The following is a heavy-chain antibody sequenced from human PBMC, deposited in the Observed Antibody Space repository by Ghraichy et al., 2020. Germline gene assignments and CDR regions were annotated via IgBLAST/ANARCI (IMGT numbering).Heavy chain of an antibody. V-gene: IGHV1-18*01. CDR3: ARDYRFITGTTLAAVGSSGF. J-gene: IGHJ4*02. D-gene: IGHD1-7*01. CDR1: GYTFSSYG. Sequence: ASVKVSCEASGYTFSSYGISWVRQAPGQGLEWMGWISAYNGNTNYAQKIQGRVTMTTDTSTSTAYMELRSLRSDDTALYYCARDYRFITGTTLAAVGSSGFWGQGTLVTVSS. CDR2: ISAYNGNT.